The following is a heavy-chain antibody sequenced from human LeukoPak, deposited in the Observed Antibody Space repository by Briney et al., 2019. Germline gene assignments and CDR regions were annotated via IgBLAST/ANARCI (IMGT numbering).Heavy chain of an antibody. CDR2: NNGDGSTT. CDR1: GFSLSGYW. V-gene: IGHV3-74*01. D-gene: IGHD2-15*01. J-gene: IGHJ5*02. CDR3: ARDPRNVGLAP. Sequence: PGGSLRLSCVASGFSLSGYWMYWVRQAPGKGLMYISRNNGDGSTTNYADVVKGRFTMSRDSVKNTLYLQMNSLRVEDTAVYYCARDPRNVGLAPWGQGTLATVSS.